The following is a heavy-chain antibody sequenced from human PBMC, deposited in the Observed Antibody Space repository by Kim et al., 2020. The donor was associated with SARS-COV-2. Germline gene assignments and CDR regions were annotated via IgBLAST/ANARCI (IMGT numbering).Heavy chain of an antibody. J-gene: IGHJ4*02. CDR2: INHSGST. CDR1: GGSFSGYY. D-gene: IGHD3-3*01. V-gene: IGHV4-34*01. Sequence: SETLSLTCAAYGGSFSGYYWSWIRQPPGKGLEWIGEINHSGSTNYNPSLKSRVTISVDTSKNQFSLKLSSVTAADTAVYYCARGRYDFWSGLQVIGRARYYLDYWGQGTLVTVSS. CDR3: ARGRYDFWSGLQVIGRARYYLDY.